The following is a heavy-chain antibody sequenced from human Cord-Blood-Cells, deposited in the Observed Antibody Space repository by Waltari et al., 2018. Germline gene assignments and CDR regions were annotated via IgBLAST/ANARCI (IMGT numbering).Heavy chain of an antibody. D-gene: IGHD1-26*01. CDR3: ARGSRYSGSY. J-gene: IGHJ4*02. Sequence: QVQLQQWGAGLLKPSETLSLTCAVYGGSFSGYYWSWIRQPPGKGLEWIGEINHSGSTNYNPSLKSRVTLSVDTSKNQFSLKLSSVTAADTAVYYCARGSRYSGSYWGQGTLVTVSS. CDR1: GGSFSGYY. V-gene: IGHV4-34*01. CDR2: INHSGST.